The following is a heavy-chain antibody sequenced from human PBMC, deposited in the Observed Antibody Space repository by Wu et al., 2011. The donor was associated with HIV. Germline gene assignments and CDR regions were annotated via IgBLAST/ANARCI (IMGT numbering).Heavy chain of an antibody. CDR3: ARNIGGDEDC. Sequence: IFETANYAQKFQGRVTITADKSTSTAYMELSSLTSEDTAVYFCARNIGGDEDCWGQGTLVTVSS. D-gene: IGHD2-21*01. J-gene: IGHJ4*02. CDR2: IFETA. V-gene: IGHV1-69*06.